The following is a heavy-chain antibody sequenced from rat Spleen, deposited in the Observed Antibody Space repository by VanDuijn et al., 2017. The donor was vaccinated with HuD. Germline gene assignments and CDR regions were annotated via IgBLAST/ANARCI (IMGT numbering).Heavy chain of an antibody. V-gene: IGHV5S23*01. CDR1: GFTFSNYY. J-gene: IGHJ2*01. Sequence: EVQLVESGGGLVQPGRSLKFSCAASGFTFSNYYMAWVRQAPTKGLEWVASITTGGGNTYYRDSVKGRFTVSRDNAKSALYLQVDSLRSEDTTTYYCARQATTVPSYFDYWGQGVMVTVSS. CDR3: ARQATTVPSYFDY. D-gene: IGHD1-1*01. CDR2: ITTGGGNT.